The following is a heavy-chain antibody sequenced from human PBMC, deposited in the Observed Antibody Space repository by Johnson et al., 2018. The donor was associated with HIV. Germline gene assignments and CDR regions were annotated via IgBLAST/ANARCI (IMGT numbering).Heavy chain of an antibody. J-gene: IGHJ3*02. CDR2: ISSSGSTI. CDR3: ARGGIAAAGDAFDI. D-gene: IGHD6-13*01. CDR1: GFTFSSYT. Sequence: VQLVESGGGLVQPGGSLRLSCAAPGFTFSSYTMSWVRQAPGKGLEWVSYISSSGSTIYYADSVKGRFTISRDNAKNSLYLQMNSLRAEDTAVYYCARGGIAAAGDAFDIWGQGTMVTVSS. V-gene: IGHV3-48*04.